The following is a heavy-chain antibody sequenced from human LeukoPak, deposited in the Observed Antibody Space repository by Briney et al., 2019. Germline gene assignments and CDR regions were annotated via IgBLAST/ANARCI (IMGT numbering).Heavy chain of an antibody. J-gene: IGHJ4*02. CDR2: MNPNSGNT. V-gene: IGHV1-8*01. CDR3: ARGRDGYSHFDY. Sequence: ASVKVSCKASGYTFTSYDINWVRQATGHGLEWMGWMNPNSGNTGYAQKFQGRVTMTRNTSISTAYMELSSLRSEDTAVYYCARGRDGYSHFDYWGQGTLVTVSS. CDR1: GYTFTSYD. D-gene: IGHD5-24*01.